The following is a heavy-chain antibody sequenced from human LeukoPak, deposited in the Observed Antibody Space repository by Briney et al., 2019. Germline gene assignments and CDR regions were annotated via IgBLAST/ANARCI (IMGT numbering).Heavy chain of an antibody. D-gene: IGHD6-13*01. CDR3: ARAGGSSWYVSLYY. J-gene: IGHJ4*02. CDR2: IIPIIGTP. V-gene: IGHV1-69*04. CDR1: GGTFSSTV. Sequence: SVKVSCKASGGTFSSTVISWVRQAPGQGLEWMGRIIPIIGTPDYAQKFQGRVTITADKSTNTAYMELTSLKSDDTAVYYCARAGGSSWYVSLYYWGQGTLVTVSS.